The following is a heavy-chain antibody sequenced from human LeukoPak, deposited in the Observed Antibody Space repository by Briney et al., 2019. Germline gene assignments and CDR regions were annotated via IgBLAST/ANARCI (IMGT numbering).Heavy chain of an antibody. CDR1: GYSISSGYY. V-gene: IGHV4-38-2*01. CDR3: TRGLSYYDSSGSYYVYYFDS. Sequence: KPWDTLSLTCDVSGYSISSGYYWGWIRQPPGKGLEWIGSTYHSGSLYYNPSLKSRVTISVDTSKNHFSLNLSSVTAADTAVYYCTRGLSYYDSSGSYYVYYFDSWGQGTLVTVS. D-gene: IGHD3-22*01. CDR2: TYHSGSL. J-gene: IGHJ4*02.